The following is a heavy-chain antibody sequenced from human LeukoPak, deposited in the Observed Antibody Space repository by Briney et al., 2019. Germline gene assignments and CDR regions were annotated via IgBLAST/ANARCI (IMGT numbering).Heavy chain of an antibody. CDR3: ARGDRIAARPGQFDP. D-gene: IGHD6-6*01. CDR1: GYAFTGYY. V-gene: IGHV1-46*03. Sequence: ASVKVSCKASGYAFTGYYMHWVRQAPGQGLEWMGIINPSGGSTSYAQKFQGRVTMTRDTSTSTVYMELSSLRSEDTAVYYCARGDRIAARPGQFDPWGQGTLVTVSS. J-gene: IGHJ5*02. CDR2: INPSGGST.